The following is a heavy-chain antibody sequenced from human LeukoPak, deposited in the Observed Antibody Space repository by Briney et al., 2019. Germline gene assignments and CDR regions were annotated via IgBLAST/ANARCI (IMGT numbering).Heavy chain of an antibody. Sequence: SQTLSLTCTVSGGSISSGDYYWSWIRQPPGKGLEWSGYIYYSGSTYYNPSLKSRVTLSVDTSKNQFSLKLSSATAADTAVYYCARGKGGSYPYYFDYWGQGTLVTVSS. CDR2: IYYSGST. V-gene: IGHV4-30-4*08. CDR1: GGSISSGDYY. CDR3: ARGKGGSYPYYFDY. J-gene: IGHJ4*02. D-gene: IGHD1-26*01.